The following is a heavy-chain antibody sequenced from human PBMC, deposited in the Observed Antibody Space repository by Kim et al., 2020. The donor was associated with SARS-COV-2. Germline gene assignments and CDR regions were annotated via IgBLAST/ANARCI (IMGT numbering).Heavy chain of an antibody. V-gene: IGHV4-59*13. J-gene: IGHJ6*01. CDR3: ARAGESGWFRVISGMDV. Sequence: SETLSLTCTVSGGSISSYYWSWIRHPPGKGLEWIGYIYYSGSTNYNPSLKSRVTISVDTSKNQFSLKLSSVTAADTAVYYCARAGESGWFRVISGMDVWG. CDR1: GGSISSYY. CDR2: IYYSGST. D-gene: IGHD3-10*01.